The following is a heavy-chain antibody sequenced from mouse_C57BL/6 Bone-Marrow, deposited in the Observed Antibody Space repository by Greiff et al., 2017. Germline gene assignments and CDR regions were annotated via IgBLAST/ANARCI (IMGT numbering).Heavy chain of an antibody. V-gene: IGHV14-4*01. CDR2: MYPETGDT. CDR1: GFNIKDDY. Sequence: VQLQQSGAELVRPGASVLLSCTASGFNIKDDYMHWVSLRHDQGLEWNGWMYPETGDTEYASKFPGKASITADTSSNTAYLQLSSLTSEDTAVYYCTTEGYEYEGYFDYWGQGTTLTVSS. CDR3: TTEGYEYEGYFDY. D-gene: IGHD2-4*01. J-gene: IGHJ2*01.